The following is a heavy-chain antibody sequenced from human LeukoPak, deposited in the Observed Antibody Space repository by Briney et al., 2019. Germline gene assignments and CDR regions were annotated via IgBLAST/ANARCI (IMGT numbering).Heavy chain of an antibody. V-gene: IGHV1-2*02. CDR1: GYTFIDYY. CDR2: INPNSGGT. D-gene: IGHD3-9*01. CDR3: ARVGYYKISYFDY. Sequence: ASVKVSCKASGYTFIDYYMHWVRQAPGQGLEWMGWINPNSGGTNYAQKFQGRVTMTRDTSISTAYMELSRLRSDDTAVYYCARVGYYKISYFDYWGQETLVTVSS. J-gene: IGHJ4*02.